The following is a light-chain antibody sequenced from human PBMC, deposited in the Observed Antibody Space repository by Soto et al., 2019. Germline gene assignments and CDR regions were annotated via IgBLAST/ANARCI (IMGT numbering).Light chain of an antibody. J-gene: IGLJ1*01. CDR3: SSYTTSNTRQIV. Sequence: QSVLTQPASVSGSPGQSITISCTGTSSDVGGYNYVSWYQLHPGKAPKLIIYDVSNRPSGVSIRFSGSKSDNTASLTISGLQPEDEADYHCSSYTTSNTRQIVFGTGTKVTVL. CDR2: DVS. V-gene: IGLV2-14*03. CDR1: SSDVGGYNY.